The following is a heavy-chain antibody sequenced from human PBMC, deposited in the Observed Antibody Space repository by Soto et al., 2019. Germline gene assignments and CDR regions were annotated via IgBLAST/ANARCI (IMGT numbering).Heavy chain of an antibody. CDR2: IWHDGSDK. CDR3: AYGNLSYYFDY. D-gene: IGHD3-10*01. Sequence: GGSLRLSCVASGFTFSSYGMHWVRQAPGQGLEWVAIIWHDGSDKYYGDSVKGRFTISRDNSKNRLYLQMNTLRAEDMAVSYVAYGNLSYYFDYWSQGTLVTVSS. V-gene: IGHV3-33*01. J-gene: IGHJ4*02. CDR1: GFTFSSYG.